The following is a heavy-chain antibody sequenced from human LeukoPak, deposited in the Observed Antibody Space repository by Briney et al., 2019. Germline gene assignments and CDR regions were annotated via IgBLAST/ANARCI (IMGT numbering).Heavy chain of an antibody. Sequence: GVSLRLSCAASGFTFSTHWMSLVRQAPGKGLEGVANIKQDGSEKYYVDSVKGRFTISRDNAKNSLYLQMNSLRSEDTAMYYCARDSAGNDYWGQGTLVTVSS. V-gene: IGHV3-7*01. CDR2: IKQDGSEK. CDR1: GFTFSTHW. J-gene: IGHJ4*02. D-gene: IGHD6-13*01. CDR3: ARDSAGNDY.